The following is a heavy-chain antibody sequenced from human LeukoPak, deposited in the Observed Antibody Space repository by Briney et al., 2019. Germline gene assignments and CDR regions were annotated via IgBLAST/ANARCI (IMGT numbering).Heavy chain of an antibody. V-gene: IGHV1-18*01. CDR3: AYCGGDCYSRWFDP. J-gene: IGHJ5*02. Sequence: ASVSLSCKASGYTFTSYGISWVRQAPGQGLEWMGLISAYNGNTNYAQKLQGRVTMTTATSTSTAYMELRSLRSDDTAVYYCAYCGGDCYSRWFDPWGQGTLVTVSS. CDR1: GYTFTSYG. D-gene: IGHD2-21*02. CDR2: ISAYNGNT.